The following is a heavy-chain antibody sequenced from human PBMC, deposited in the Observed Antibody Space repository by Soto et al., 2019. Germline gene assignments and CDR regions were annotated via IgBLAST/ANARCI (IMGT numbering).Heavy chain of an antibody. CDR2: IYYSGST. Sequence: QVQLKESGPGLVKPSETLSLICTVSGGSISPYYWSWIRQPPGKGLEWIGYIYYSGSTNYNPSLRSRVTISVDTSKNQFSLRLSSVTAADTAVYYCARLGRRTVASHFDYWGQGTLITVSS. CDR1: GGSISPYY. V-gene: IGHV4-59*08. D-gene: IGHD2-21*01. CDR3: ARLGRRTVASHFDY. J-gene: IGHJ4*02.